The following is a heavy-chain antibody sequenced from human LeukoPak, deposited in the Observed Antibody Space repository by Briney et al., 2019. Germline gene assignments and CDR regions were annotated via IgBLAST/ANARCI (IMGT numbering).Heavy chain of an antibody. CDR3: ALVIGSQYYFDY. CDR2: IYWDDDK. Sequence: SGPTLVKPTQTLTLTCTFSGFSLSTSGVGVGWIRQPPGKALEWLALIYWDDDKRYSPSLKSRLTITKDTSKNQVVLTMTNMDPVDTATYYCALVIGSQYYFDYWGQGTLVTVSS. CDR1: GFSLSTSGVG. V-gene: IGHV2-5*02. D-gene: IGHD3-16*02. J-gene: IGHJ4*02.